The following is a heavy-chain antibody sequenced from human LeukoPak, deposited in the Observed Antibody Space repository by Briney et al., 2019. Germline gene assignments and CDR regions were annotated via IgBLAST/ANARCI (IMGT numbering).Heavy chain of an antibody. CDR3: ASSPGITMVRGVIPQLLRGVYYFDY. V-gene: IGHV3-23*01. CDR2: ISGSGGST. J-gene: IGHJ4*02. Sequence: GGSLRLSCAASGFTFSSYAMSWVRQTPGKGLEWVSAISGSGGSTYYADSVKGRFTISRDNAKNSLYLQMNSLRAEDTAVYYCASSPGITMVRGVIPQLLRGVYYFDYWGQGTLVTVSS. CDR1: GFTFSSYA. D-gene: IGHD3-10*01.